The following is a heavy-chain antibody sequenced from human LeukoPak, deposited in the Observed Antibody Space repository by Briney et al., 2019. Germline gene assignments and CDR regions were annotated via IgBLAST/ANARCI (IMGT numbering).Heavy chain of an antibody. V-gene: IGHV3-30*02. D-gene: IGHD2-8*01. J-gene: IGHJ4*02. CDR3: AKAPRRYCTNGVCYYFDY. Sequence: GGSLRLSCAASGFTFSSYGMHWVRQAPGKGLEWVAFIRYDGSNKYYADSVKGRFTISRDNSKNTLYLPMNSLRAEDTAVYYCAKAPRRYCTNGVCYYFDYWGQGTLVTVSS. CDR1: GFTFSSYG. CDR2: IRYDGSNK.